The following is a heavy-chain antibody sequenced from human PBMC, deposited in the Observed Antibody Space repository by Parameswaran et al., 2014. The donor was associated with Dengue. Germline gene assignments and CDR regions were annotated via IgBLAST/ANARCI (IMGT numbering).Heavy chain of an antibody. CDR1: GGSFSGYY. CDR3: ARGSKRLVHRKGWFDP. CDR2: INHSGST. D-gene: IGHD6-19*01. Sequence: ASETLSLTCAVYGGSFSGYYWSWIRQPPGKGLEWIGEINHSGSTNYNPSLKSRVTISVDTSKNQFSLKLSSVTAADTAVYYCARGSKRLVHRKGWFDPWGQGTLVTVSS. V-gene: IGHV4-34*01. J-gene: IGHJ5*02.